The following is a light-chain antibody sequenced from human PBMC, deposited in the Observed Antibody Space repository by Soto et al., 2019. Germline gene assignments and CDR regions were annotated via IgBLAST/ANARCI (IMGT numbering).Light chain of an antibody. CDR1: PIVDTS. J-gene: IGKJ2*01. CDR2: AAS. V-gene: IGKV1-39*01. CDR3: HQTHSIPPT. Sequence: DIRMTQSPSSLSASVGARVTVTCRTSPIVDTSLTWYQQKPVKAPQLLIYAASSVQGGAPARLSGSGSATFITLTIHNLQPDDLATYFCHQTHSIPPTFGPGNK.